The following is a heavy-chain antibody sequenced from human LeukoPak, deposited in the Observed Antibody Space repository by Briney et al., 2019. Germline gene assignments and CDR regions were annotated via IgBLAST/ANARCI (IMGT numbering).Heavy chain of an antibody. J-gene: IGHJ4*02. Sequence: GGCLRLSWPASGFTFTSGSMSWVRQPAGNGLEWLSSISSSSSYIYYADSVKGRFTISRDNAKNSLYLQMNSLRAEDTAVYYCARILYSSFYYFDYWGQGTLVTVSS. D-gene: IGHD6-19*01. CDR1: GFTFTSGS. V-gene: IGHV3-21*01. CDR3: ARILYSSFYYFDY. CDR2: ISSSSSYI.